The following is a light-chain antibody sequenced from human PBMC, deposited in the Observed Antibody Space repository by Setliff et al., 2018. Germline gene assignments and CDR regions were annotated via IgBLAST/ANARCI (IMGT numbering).Light chain of an antibody. Sequence: QSALTQPAPVSGSPGQSITISCSGTSSDVGSYDLVSWYQQHPGKAPKLIIYGVSDRPSGVSSRFSGSKSGNTAYLTISGLQTEDEAEYYCNAYASGTTYVFGSGTKV. CDR1: SSDVGSYDL. CDR2: GVS. CDR3: NAYASGTTYV. V-gene: IGLV2-14*03. J-gene: IGLJ1*01.